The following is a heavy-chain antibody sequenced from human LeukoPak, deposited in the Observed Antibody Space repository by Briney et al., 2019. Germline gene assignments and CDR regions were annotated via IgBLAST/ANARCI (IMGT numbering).Heavy chain of an antibody. D-gene: IGHD6-6*01. CDR3: ASPYSSSTYYYYYMDV. Sequence: GGSLRLSCAASGFTFSSYAMSWVRQAPGKGLEWVSAISGSGGSTYYADSVKGRFTISRDDSKNTLYLQMNSLRAEDTAVYYCASPYSSSTYYYYYMDVWGKGTTVTVSS. J-gene: IGHJ6*03. CDR1: GFTFSSYA. V-gene: IGHV3-23*01. CDR2: ISGSGGST.